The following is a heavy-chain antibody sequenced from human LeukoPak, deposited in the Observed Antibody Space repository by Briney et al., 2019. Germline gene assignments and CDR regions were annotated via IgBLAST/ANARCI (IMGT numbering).Heavy chain of an antibody. CDR1: GYSFTTYW. D-gene: IGHD5-12*01. CDR2: IYPGDSDS. Sequence: GESLTISCKASGYSFTTYWIAWVRQMPGKGLEWIGLIYPGDSDSRYSPSFEGQVIISVDKSKNTASLHWSSLKASDTAVYYCARGGLSAFIGWFDPWGQGTLVTVSS. J-gene: IGHJ5*02. CDR3: ARGGLSAFIGWFDP. V-gene: IGHV5-51*01.